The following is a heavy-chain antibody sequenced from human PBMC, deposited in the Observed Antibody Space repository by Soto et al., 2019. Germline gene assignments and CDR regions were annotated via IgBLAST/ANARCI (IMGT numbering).Heavy chain of an antibody. Sequence: EVQLVESGGGLVQPGGSLRLSCAASGFTFSNHWMHWVRQAPGKGLVWVSRINSDGSTTTYADSVKGRFTISRHNAKNTLSLQLNSLRAEDTALYYCARGYSSGPDYWGQGTLVTVSS. CDR1: GFTFSNHW. CDR3: ARGYSSGPDY. D-gene: IGHD6-19*01. V-gene: IGHV3-74*01. J-gene: IGHJ4*02. CDR2: INSDGSTT.